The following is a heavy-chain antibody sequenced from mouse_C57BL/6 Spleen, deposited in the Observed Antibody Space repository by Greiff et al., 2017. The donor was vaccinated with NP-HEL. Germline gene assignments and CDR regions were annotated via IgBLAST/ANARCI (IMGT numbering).Heavy chain of an antibody. CDR1: GFSLTSYG. CDR2: IWSDGST. D-gene: IGHD1-1*01. J-gene: IGHJ4*01. Sequence: QVQLKESGPGLVAPSQSLSITCTVSGFSLTSYGVHWVRQPPGKGLEWLVVIWSDGSTTYNSAPKSRLSISKDNSKSQVFLKMNSLQTDDTAMYYCARASVDYYAMDYWGQGTSVTVSS. V-gene: IGHV2-6*03. CDR3: ARASVDYYAMDY.